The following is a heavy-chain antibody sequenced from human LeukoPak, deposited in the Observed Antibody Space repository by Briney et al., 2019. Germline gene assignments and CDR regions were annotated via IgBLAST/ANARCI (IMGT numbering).Heavy chain of an antibody. D-gene: IGHD3-10*01. CDR1: GFTFSDYY. Sequence: GGSLRLSCAASGFTFSDYYMSWIRQAPGKGLEWVSYISSSGSTIYYADSVKGRFTISRDNAKNSLYLQMNSLRAEDTAVYYCARVNDRNAYGSGSYYNCLDPWGQGTLVTVSS. J-gene: IGHJ5*02. V-gene: IGHV3-11*01. CDR3: ARVNDRNAYGSGSYYNCLDP. CDR2: ISSSGSTI.